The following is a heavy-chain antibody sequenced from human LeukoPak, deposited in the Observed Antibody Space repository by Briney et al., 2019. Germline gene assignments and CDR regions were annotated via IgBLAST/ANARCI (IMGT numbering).Heavy chain of an antibody. D-gene: IGHD6-13*01. V-gene: IGHV3-7*03. CDR1: GFTFSNYA. CDR2: IKQDGSDK. CDR3: ARDSGWFRFDY. J-gene: IGHJ4*02. Sequence: GGSLRLSCAASGFTFSNYAMNWVRQAPGKGLEWVANIKQDGSDKYYVDSVRGRFAISRDNAKSSLFLQMNSLRAEDTAVYYCARDSGWFRFDYWGQGTLVTVSS.